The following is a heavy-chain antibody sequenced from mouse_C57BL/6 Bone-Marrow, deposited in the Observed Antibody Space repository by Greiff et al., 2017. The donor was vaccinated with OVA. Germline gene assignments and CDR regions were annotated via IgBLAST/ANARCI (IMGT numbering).Heavy chain of an antibody. V-gene: IGHV5-17*01. J-gene: IGHJ2*01. CDR1: GFTFSDYG. CDR2: ISSGSSTI. CDR3: ARPIAYYSNLYYFDY. D-gene: IGHD2-5*01. Sequence: EVKLVESGGGLVKPGGSLKLSCAASGFTFSDYGMHWVRQAPEKGLEWVAYISSGSSTIYYADTVKGRYPITRDKAKNAQFLQMASLRSENTAMYYCARPIAYYSNLYYFDYWGQGTTLTVSS.